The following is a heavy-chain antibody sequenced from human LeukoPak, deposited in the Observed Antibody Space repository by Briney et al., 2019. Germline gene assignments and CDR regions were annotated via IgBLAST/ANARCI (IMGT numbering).Heavy chain of an antibody. J-gene: IGHJ4*02. Sequence: SETLSLTCTVSGGSISSYYWSWIRQPPGKGLEWIGYIYYSGSTNYNPSLKGRVTISVGTSKNQFSLKLSSVTAADTAVYYCARGKYYYDSSVYLRAYYFDYGGQGPLVTVSS. D-gene: IGHD3-22*01. CDR3: ARGKYYYDSSVYLRAYYFDY. CDR1: GGSISSYY. CDR2: IYYSGST. V-gene: IGHV4-59*08.